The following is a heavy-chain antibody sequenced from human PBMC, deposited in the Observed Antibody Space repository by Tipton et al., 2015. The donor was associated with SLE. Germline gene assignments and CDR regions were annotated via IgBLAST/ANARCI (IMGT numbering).Heavy chain of an antibody. D-gene: IGHD4-23*01. CDR2: IYYSGST. Sequence: TLSLTCAVSGYSISSGYYWSWIRQHPGKGLEWIGYIYYSGSTYYNPSLKSRVTISVDTSKNQFSLKLSSVAAADTAVYYCARDGGPSRDYGGPGAAFDIWGQGTMVTVSS. CDR1: GYSISSGYY. CDR3: ARDGGPSRDYGGPGAAFDI. J-gene: IGHJ3*02. V-gene: IGHV4-31*11.